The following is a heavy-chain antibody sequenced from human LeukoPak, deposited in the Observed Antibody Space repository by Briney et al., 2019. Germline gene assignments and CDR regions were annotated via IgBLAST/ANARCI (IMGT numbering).Heavy chain of an antibody. D-gene: IGHD3-10*01. J-gene: IGHJ4*01. Sequence: GESLKISCKGSGYSFTSYWIGLVRQMPGKGLEWMGIIYPGDSETRYSPSFQGQVTISADKSVSTAYLQWGSLKASDTAMDYCARRAGGYYGGGGYLDTWGHGTLVTVSS. CDR2: IYPGDSET. V-gene: IGHV5-51*01. CDR3: ARRAGGYYGGGGYLDT. CDR1: GYSFTSYW.